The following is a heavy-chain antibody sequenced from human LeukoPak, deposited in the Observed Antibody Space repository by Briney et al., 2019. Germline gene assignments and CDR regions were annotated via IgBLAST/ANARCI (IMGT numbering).Heavy chain of an antibody. J-gene: IGHJ4*02. Sequence: GGSLRLSCAASGFTFSSYAMSWVRQAPGKGLEWVSALSPSGGITYYEESVKGRFAISRDNSKNTLYLQMNSLRADDTAVYYCAKGVNYFVLEYWGQGTLVTISS. CDR1: GFTFSSYA. D-gene: IGHD3-10*02. CDR3: AKGVNYFVLEY. CDR2: LSPSGGIT. V-gene: IGHV3-23*01.